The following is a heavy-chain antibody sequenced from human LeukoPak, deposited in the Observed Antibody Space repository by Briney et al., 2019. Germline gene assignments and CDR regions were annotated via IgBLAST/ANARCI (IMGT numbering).Heavy chain of an antibody. CDR3: AKDLRGSYSSYYYYYGMDV. J-gene: IGHJ6*02. V-gene: IGHV3-23*01. CDR2: ISGSGGST. CDR1: GFTFSSYA. D-gene: IGHD6-13*01. Sequence: PGGSLRLSCAASGFTFSSYAMSWVRQAPGKGLEWVSAISGSGGSTYYADSVKGRFTISRDNSKNTLYLQMNSLRAEDTAVYCCAKDLRGSYSSYYYYYGMDVWGQGTTVTVSS.